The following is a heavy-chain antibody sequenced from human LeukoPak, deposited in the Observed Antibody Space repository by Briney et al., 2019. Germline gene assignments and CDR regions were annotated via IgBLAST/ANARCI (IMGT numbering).Heavy chain of an antibody. Sequence: GGSLRLSCAASGFTFRSYAMNWVRQAPGKGLEGVSGISGSSGSTYNADSVKGRFAISRDNSKNTLYLQMNSLRAEDTAVYYFAKSLGGGWAPFDSWGQESWSPSPQ. D-gene: IGHD6-19*01. CDR1: GFTFRSYA. V-gene: IGHV3-23*01. CDR3: AKSLGGGWAPFDS. CDR2: ISGSSGST. J-gene: IGHJ4*01.